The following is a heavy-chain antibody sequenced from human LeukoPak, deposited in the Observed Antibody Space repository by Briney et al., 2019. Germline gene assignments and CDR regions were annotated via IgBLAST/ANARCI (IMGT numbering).Heavy chain of an antibody. Sequence: GGSLRLSCAASGFTFSNYAMSWVRQAPGKGLEWVSAISGSGGSTHYADPVKGRFTISRDNAENSLYLQMNSLRVEDTAVYYCARDRYSSGWYPFDYWGQGTLVTVSS. J-gene: IGHJ4*02. CDR3: ARDRYSSGWYPFDY. CDR1: GFTFSNYA. D-gene: IGHD6-19*01. CDR2: ISGSGGST. V-gene: IGHV3-23*01.